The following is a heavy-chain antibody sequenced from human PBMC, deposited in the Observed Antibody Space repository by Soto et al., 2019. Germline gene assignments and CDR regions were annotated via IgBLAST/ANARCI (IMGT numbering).Heavy chain of an antibody. CDR3: ARVGLVPAAIADY. CDR1: GGSISSGDYY. CDR2: IYYSGST. Sequence: QVQLQESGPGLVKPSQTLSLTCTVSGGSISSGDYYWSWIRQPPGKGLEWIGYIYYSGSTYYNPSLESRVXXSXDXXKNQFSLKLSSVTAADTAVYYCARVGLVPAAIADYWGQGTLVTVSS. D-gene: IGHD2-2*01. J-gene: IGHJ4*02. V-gene: IGHV4-30-4*01.